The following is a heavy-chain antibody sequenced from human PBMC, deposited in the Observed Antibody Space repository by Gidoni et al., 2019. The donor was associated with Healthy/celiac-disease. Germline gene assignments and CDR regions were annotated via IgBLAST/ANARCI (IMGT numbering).Heavy chain of an antibody. V-gene: IGHV4-34*01. J-gene: IGHJ4*02. D-gene: IGHD3-22*01. CDR3: ARGVAYYYDSSGYCFDY. CDR1: GGSFRGYY. Sequence: QVQLQQWGAGLLKPSETLSLTCAVYGGSFRGYYWSWIRQPPGKGLEWIGEINHSGSTNYNPSLKSRVTISVDTSKNQFSLKLSSVTAADTAVYYCARGVAYYYDSSGYCFDYWGQGTLVTVSS. CDR2: INHSGST.